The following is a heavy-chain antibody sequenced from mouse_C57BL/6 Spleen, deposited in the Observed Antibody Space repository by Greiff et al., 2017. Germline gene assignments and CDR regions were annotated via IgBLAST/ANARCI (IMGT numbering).Heavy chain of an antibody. CDR2: IDPETGGT. CDR1: GYTFTDYE. V-gene: IGHV1-15*01. CDR3: TRWGTTVVARGYARDY. D-gene: IGHD1-1*01. J-gene: IGHJ4*01. Sequence: QVQLQQSGAELVRPGASVTLSCKASGYTFTDYEMHWVKQTPVHGLEWIGAIDPETGGTAYNQKFKGKAILTADKFSSTAYMELRRLTSEDSAVYYCTRWGTTVVARGYARDYWGQGTSVTVSS.